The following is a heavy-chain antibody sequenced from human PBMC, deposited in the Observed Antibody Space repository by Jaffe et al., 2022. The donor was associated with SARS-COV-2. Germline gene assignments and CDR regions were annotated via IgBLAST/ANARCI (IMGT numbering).Heavy chain of an antibody. J-gene: IGHJ3*02. Sequence: QVQLQESGPGLVKPSQTLSLTCTVSGGSISSGNNYWSWIRQPAGKGLEWIGRAYISGSTNYSPSLRSRFTISVDTSKNQFSLKLSSVTAADTAVYYCARSTVTLDAFDIWGQGTVVTVSS. CDR1: GGSISSGNNY. CDR3: ARSTVTLDAFDI. V-gene: IGHV4-61*02. D-gene: IGHD4-4*01. CDR2: AYISGST.